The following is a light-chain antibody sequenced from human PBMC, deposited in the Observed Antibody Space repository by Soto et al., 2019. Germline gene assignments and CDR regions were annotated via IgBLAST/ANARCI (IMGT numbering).Light chain of an antibody. CDR3: CSYVGGSSYV. V-gene: IGLV2-11*01. J-gene: IGLJ1*01. CDR2: DVS. CDR1: SSDVGDYNS. Sequence: QSVLTQPRSVSGSPGQSVTVSCIGTSSDVGDYNSVSWYQQHPGKAPKLMIYDVSKRPSGVPDRFSGSKSGNTASLTISGLQAEDEADYYCCSYVGGSSYVFGIGTKVTVL.